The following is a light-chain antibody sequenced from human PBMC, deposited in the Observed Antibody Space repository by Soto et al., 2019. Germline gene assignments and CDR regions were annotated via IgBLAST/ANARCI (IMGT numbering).Light chain of an antibody. CDR1: QDITNH. Sequence: DIQMTQSPSSLSASVGDTVTITCQASQDITNHLNWYQQTPGKAPNLLIYDASHLETGVPSRFSGSGSGTYFTLTISSLQPEDIATYYCQKYDDVPQFGPGTKVDF. CDR2: DAS. V-gene: IGKV1-33*01. J-gene: IGKJ3*01. CDR3: QKYDDVPQ.